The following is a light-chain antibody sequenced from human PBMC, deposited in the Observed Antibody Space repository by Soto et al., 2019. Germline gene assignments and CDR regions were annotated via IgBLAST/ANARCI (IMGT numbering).Light chain of an antibody. V-gene: IGLV4-69*01. CDR1: SGHSSYA. J-gene: IGLJ1*01. Sequence: QLVLTQSPSASASLGASVTLTCTLSSGHSSYAIAWHQQQPEKGPRYLMKLNSDGSHSKGDGIPDRFSGSSSGAERYLIISSLQSEDEADSYCQTWGTGIHVFGTGTKLTVL. CDR2: LNSDGSH. CDR3: QTWGTGIHV.